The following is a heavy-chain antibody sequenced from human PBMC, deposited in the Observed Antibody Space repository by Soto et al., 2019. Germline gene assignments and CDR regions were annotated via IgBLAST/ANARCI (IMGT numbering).Heavy chain of an antibody. CDR1: GFTFSSYA. CDR3: AKEPVGPDWYFDL. CDR2: ISSNGGST. Sequence: GGSLRLSCAASGFTFSSYAMHWVRQAPGKGLEYVSAISSNGGSTYYANSVKGRFTISRDNSKNTLYLQMGSLRADDSAVYNCAKEPVGPDWYFDLWGRGTLVTVSS. J-gene: IGHJ2*01. V-gene: IGHV3-64*01.